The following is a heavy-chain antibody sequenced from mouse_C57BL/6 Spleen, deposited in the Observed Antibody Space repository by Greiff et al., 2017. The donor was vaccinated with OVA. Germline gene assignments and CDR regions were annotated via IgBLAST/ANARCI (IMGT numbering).Heavy chain of an antibody. CDR2: ISNGGGST. Sequence: DVMLVESGGGLVQPGGSLKLSCAASGFTFSDYYMYWVRQTPEKRLEWVAYISNGGGSTYYPDNVKGRFTISRDNAKNTLYLQMSRLKSEDTAMYYCARQGYGNFDYWGQGTTLTVSS. D-gene: IGHD2-10*02. J-gene: IGHJ2*01. V-gene: IGHV5-12*01. CDR3: ARQGYGNFDY. CDR1: GFTFSDYY.